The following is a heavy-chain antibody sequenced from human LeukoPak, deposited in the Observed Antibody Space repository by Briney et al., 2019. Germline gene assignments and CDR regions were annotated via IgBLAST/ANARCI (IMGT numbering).Heavy chain of an antibody. J-gene: IGHJ3*02. CDR1: GGSITGHY. D-gene: IGHD6-19*01. CDR2: TSYSRST. CDR3: AKLGHSDGWYLGAFDI. Sequence: SETLSLTCTVSGGSITGHYWNWIRQTPGMRLEWIGYTSYSRSTIYNSYFKGRATMSIDTSTTQLYLNLTSVTATDTAVYYCAKLGHSDGWYLGAFDIWGQGTAVIVSS. V-gene: IGHV4-59*08.